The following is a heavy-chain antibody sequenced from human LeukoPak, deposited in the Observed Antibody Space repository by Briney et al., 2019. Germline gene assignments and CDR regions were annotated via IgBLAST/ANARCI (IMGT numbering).Heavy chain of an antibody. J-gene: IGHJ6*02. CDR1: GFTFSDYY. CDR3: ARGYSSDYPSGPVFDYYYYYGMDV. D-gene: IGHD4-17*01. V-gene: IGHV3-11*01. Sequence: GGSLRLSCAASGFTFSDYYMSWIRQAPGKGLEWVSYISSSGSTIYYADSVKGRFTISRDNAKNSLYLQMNSLRAEDTAVYYCARGYSSDYPSGPVFDYYYYYGMDVWGQGTTVTVSS. CDR2: ISSSGSTI.